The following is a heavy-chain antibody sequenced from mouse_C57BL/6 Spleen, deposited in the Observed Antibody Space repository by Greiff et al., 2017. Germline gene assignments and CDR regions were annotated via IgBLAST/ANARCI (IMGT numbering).Heavy chain of an antibody. D-gene: IGHD2-4*01. V-gene: IGHV5-17*01. CDR1: GFTFSDYG. J-gene: IGHJ3*01. Sequence: EVKLMESGGGLVKPGGSLKLSCAASGFTFSDYGMHWVRQAPEKGLVWVAYISSGSSTIYYADTVKGRFTISRDNAKNTLFLQMTSLRSEDTAMYYCAMSYYDYDGFAYWGQGTLVTVSA. CDR3: AMSYYDYDGFAY. CDR2: ISSGSSTI.